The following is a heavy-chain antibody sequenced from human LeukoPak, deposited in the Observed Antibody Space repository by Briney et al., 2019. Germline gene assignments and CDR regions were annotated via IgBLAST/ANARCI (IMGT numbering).Heavy chain of an antibody. V-gene: IGHV3-74*01. Sequence: PGGSLRLSCAASGLTFSSHWMHWVRQAPGKGLVWVSRINGDGSATYYADSVKGRFSISRDNPKNTLYLHMHSLRADDTAVYYCAREEEMATNTDYWGQGTLVTVSS. CDR2: INGDGSAT. CDR1: GLTFSSHW. CDR3: AREEEMATNTDY. J-gene: IGHJ4*02. D-gene: IGHD5-24*01.